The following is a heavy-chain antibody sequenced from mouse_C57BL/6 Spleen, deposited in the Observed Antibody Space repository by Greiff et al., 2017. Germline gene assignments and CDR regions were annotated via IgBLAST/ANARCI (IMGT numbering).Heavy chain of an antibody. V-gene: IGHV1-62-2*01. D-gene: IGHD2-1*01. CDR3: ARQEDSDYGNYGGYFDV. CDR2: FYPGSGSI. Sequence: QVQLQQSGAELVKPGASVKLSCKASGYTFTEYTIHWVKQRSGQGLEWIGWFYPGSGSIKYNEKFKDKATLTADKSSSTVYMELSRLTSEDSAVYFCARQEDSDYGNYGGYFDVWGTGTTVTVSS. CDR1: GYTFTEYT. J-gene: IGHJ1*03.